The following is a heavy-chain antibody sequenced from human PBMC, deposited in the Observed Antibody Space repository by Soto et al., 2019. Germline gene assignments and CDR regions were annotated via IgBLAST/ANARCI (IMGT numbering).Heavy chain of an antibody. CDR2: IKQDGSEK. Sequence: GGSLRLSCAASGFTFSSYAMSWVRQAPGKGLEWVANIKQDGSEKYYVDSVKGRFTISRDNAKNSLYLQMNSLRAEDTAVYYCARDLTGDAFDIWGQGTMVTVSS. V-gene: IGHV3-7*01. D-gene: IGHD7-27*01. CDR3: ARDLTGDAFDI. J-gene: IGHJ3*02. CDR1: GFTFSSYA.